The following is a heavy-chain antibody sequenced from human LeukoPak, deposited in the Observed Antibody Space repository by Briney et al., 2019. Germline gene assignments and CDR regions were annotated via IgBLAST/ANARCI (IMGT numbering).Heavy chain of an antibody. V-gene: IGHV3-21*01. D-gene: IGHD5-12*01. Sequence: GGSLRLSCAASGFTFSSYSMNWVRQAPGKGLEWVSFISSSSSYIYYADSVKGRFTISRDNAKNSLYLQMNSLRAEDTAVYYCARDFNSGGYDSGSDYFDYWGQGTLVTVSS. CDR2: ISSSSSYI. CDR3: ARDFNSGGYDSGSDYFDY. J-gene: IGHJ4*02. CDR1: GFTFSSYS.